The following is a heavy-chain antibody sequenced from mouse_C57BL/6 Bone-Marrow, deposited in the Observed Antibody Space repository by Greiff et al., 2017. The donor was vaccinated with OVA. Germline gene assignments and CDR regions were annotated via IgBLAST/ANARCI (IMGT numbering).Heavy chain of an antibody. Sequence: EVQLVESGGDLVKPGGSLKLSCAASGFTFSSYGMSWVRQTPDKRLEWVATISSGGSYTYYPDSVKGRFTISRDNAKNTLYLQMSSLKSEDTAMYYCARGRVTTDAMDYWGQGTSVTVSS. D-gene: IGHD2-2*01. CDR2: ISSGGSYT. V-gene: IGHV5-6*01. CDR3: ARGRVTTDAMDY. J-gene: IGHJ4*01. CDR1: GFTFSSYG.